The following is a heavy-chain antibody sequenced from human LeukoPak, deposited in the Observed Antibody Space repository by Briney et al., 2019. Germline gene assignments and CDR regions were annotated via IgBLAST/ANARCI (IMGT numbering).Heavy chain of an antibody. CDR1: GFTFSSYG. CDR2: ISYDGSNK. D-gene: IGHD7-27*01. V-gene: IGHV3-30*03. J-gene: IGHJ4*02. CDR3: ARDNNWGSTHY. Sequence: PGGSLRLSCAASGFTFSSYGMHWVRQAPGKGLEWVAVISYDGSNKYYADSVKGRFTISRDNSKNTLYLQMNSLRAEDTAVYYCARDNNWGSTHYWGQGTLVTVS.